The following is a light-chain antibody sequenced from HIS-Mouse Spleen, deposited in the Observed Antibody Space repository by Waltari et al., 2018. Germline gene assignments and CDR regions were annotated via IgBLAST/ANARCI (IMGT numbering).Light chain of an antibody. CDR2: EGS. CDR1: SSDVGSYNL. Sequence: QSALTQPASVSGSPGQSITIPCTGTSSDVGSYNLRPWYQQHPGKAPKLMIYEGSKRPSGVSNRFSGSKSGNTASLTISGLQAEDEADYYCCSYAGSSTYWVFGGGTKLTVL. CDR3: CSYAGSSTYWV. J-gene: IGLJ3*02. V-gene: IGLV2-23*01.